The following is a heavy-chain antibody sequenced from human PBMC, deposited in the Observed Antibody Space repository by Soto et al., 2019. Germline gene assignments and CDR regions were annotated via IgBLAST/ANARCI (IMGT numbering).Heavy chain of an antibody. J-gene: IGHJ4*02. Sequence: QVQLQESGPGLVKPSETLSLTCTVSGGSISTYYWSWIRQPPGKGLEWIGYIYYSGSTNYNPSLTSRXXIXLXXSKNQFSLKLNSVTAADTAVYYCARTAMVTRMFDYWGQGTLVTVSS. CDR3: ARTAMVTRMFDY. CDR1: GGSISTYY. D-gene: IGHD4-17*01. V-gene: IGHV4-59*01. CDR2: IYYSGST.